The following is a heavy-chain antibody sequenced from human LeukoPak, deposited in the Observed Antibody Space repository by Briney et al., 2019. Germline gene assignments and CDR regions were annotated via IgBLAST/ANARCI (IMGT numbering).Heavy chain of an antibody. CDR2: ISGSGGSA. V-gene: IGHV3-23*01. Sequence: GGSLRLSCAAPGFTFSSYAMSWVRQAPGKGLEWVSAISGSGGSAYYADSVKGRFTISRDNSKNTLYLQMNSLRAEDTAVYYCAKDRHYGDNRRGQGTLVTVSS. CDR1: GFTFSSYA. CDR3: AKDRHYGDNR. D-gene: IGHD4-17*01. J-gene: IGHJ4*02.